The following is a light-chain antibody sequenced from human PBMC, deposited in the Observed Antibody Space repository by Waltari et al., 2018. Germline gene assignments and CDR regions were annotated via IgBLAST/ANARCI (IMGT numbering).Light chain of an antibody. J-gene: IGKJ5*01. Sequence: DIQLTQSPSSLSASVGARVTIPCRASQGIDSYLNWYQHKPGQAPSLLIYAASALRTGVPLRFSGSGSGTDFTLTINSLQLEDFATYYCQQSYTTPQGTFGQGTRLEI. CDR2: AAS. CDR1: QGIDSY. V-gene: IGKV1-39*01. CDR3: QQSYTTPQGT.